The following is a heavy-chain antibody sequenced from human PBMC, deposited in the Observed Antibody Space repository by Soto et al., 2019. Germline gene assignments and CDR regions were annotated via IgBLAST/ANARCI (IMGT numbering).Heavy chain of an antibody. CDR3: ARHRYYYDSSGYYLESFDY. D-gene: IGHD3-22*01. Sequence: GASVKVSCKASGYTFTSYGISWVRQAPGQGLEWMGWISAYNGNTNYAQKLQGRVTMTTDTSTSTAYMELRSLRSDDTAVYYCARHRYYYDSSGYYLESFDYWGQGTLVTVSS. CDR1: GYTFTSYG. V-gene: IGHV1-18*01. J-gene: IGHJ4*02. CDR2: ISAYNGNT.